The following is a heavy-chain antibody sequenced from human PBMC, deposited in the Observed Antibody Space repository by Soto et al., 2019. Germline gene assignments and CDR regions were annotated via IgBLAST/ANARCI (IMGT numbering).Heavy chain of an antibody. V-gene: IGHV3-30*18. CDR2: ISYDGSNK. CDR3: AKDHSGRSCYYYPGNY. Sequence: PGGSLRLSCAASGLTFSSYGMHWVRQAPGKGLEWVAVISYDGSNKYYADSVKGRFTISRDNSKNTLYLQMNSLRAEDTDVYYCAKDHSGRSCYYYPGNYWGQGTLVTVSS. D-gene: IGHD3-22*01. J-gene: IGHJ4*02. CDR1: GLTFSSYG.